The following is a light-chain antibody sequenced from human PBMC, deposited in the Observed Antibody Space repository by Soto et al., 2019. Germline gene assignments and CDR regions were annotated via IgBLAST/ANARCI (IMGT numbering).Light chain of an antibody. J-gene: IGKJ4*01. Sequence: AIQVTQSPSSLSASVGDSVTITCRTSQGIRSALGWYQQKPGKVPKLLIYAASTLQSGVPSRFSGSGSGRDFALTISSLQPEDIATYYCQQYDNLPLTFGGGTKVDIK. V-gene: IGKV1-6*01. CDR3: QQYDNLPLT. CDR1: QGIRSA. CDR2: AAS.